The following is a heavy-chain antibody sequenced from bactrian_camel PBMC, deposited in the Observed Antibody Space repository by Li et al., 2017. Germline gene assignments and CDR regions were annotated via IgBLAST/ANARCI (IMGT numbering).Heavy chain of an antibody. CDR2: TNSSGGAT. Sequence: VQLVESGGGLVQPGGSLRLSCAPSGFIFSNYAMSWVRQAPGKGLEWISHTNSSGGATYYADSVKGRFTISRDDANNTVYLQMNSLKPEDTAMYYCNTVGLNFAYCRPSYWGQGTQVTVS. CDR1: GFIFSNYA. D-gene: IGHD3*01. V-gene: IGHV3S40*01. CDR3: NTVGLNFAYCRPSY. J-gene: IGHJ4*01.